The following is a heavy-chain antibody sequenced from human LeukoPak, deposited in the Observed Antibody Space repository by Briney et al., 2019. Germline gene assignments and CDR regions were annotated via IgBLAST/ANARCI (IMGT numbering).Heavy chain of an antibody. J-gene: IGHJ5*02. Sequence: GESLKISCQASGYTFTDYWIGWVRPVPGKGLEWMGIIYPDDSDTRYSPSFQGQVTISVDKSISTAYLQWSSLQASDTAIYYCARQYDGSSSYYHNWFDPWGQGTLVTVSS. CDR2: IYPDDSDT. V-gene: IGHV5-51*01. CDR3: ARQYDGSSSYYHNWFDP. D-gene: IGHD3-22*01. CDR1: GYTFTDYW.